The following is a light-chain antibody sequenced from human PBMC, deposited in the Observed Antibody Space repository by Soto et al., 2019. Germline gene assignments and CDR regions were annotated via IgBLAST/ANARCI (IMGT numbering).Light chain of an antibody. CDR2: GAS. CDR1: QSVSSSH. V-gene: IGKV3-20*01. J-gene: IGKJ4*01. CDR3: QQYGSSLLT. Sequence: EIVLTQSPGTLSLSPGERATLSCRASQSVSSSHLAWYQQKPGQAPRLLIYGASSRATGIPDRFSGSGSGTDFTLTISRLEPEDFAVYYCQQYGSSLLTFGGGTKV.